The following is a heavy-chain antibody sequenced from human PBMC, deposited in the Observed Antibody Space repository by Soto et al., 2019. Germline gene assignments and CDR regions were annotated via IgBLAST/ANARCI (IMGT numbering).Heavy chain of an antibody. Sequence: GGSLRLSCAASGFTFSSYGMHWVRQAPGKGLEWVAVIWYDGSNKYYADSVKGRFTISRDNSKNTLYLQMNSLRAEDTAVYYCARDAGLVRGVTRGNYFDYWGQGTLVTVSS. CDR3: ARDAGLVRGVTRGNYFDY. CDR1: GFTFSSYG. CDR2: IWYDGSNK. J-gene: IGHJ4*02. D-gene: IGHD3-10*01. V-gene: IGHV3-33*01.